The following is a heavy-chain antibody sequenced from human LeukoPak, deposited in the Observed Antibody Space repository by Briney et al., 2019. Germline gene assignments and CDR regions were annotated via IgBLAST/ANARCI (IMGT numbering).Heavy chain of an antibody. CDR2: ISAYNGNT. CDR3: ARVTRYCSGGSCDHDAFDI. Sequence: ASVKVSCKASGYTFTSYGISWVRQAPGQGLEWMGWISAYNGNTNYAQKLQGRVTMTTDTSTSTAYMELRSLRSDDTAVYYCARVTRYCSGGSCDHDAFDIWGQGTMVTVSS. J-gene: IGHJ3*02. V-gene: IGHV1-18*01. CDR1: GYTFTSYG. D-gene: IGHD2-15*01.